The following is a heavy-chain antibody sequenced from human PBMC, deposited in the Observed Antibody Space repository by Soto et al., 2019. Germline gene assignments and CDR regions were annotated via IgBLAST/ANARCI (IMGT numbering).Heavy chain of an antibody. CDR1: GFTFTRYS. Sequence: GGSLRLSCAASGFTFTRYSMNWVRQAPGKGLEWVSSISSTTNYIYYGDSMKGRFTISRDNAKNSLYLEMNSPRAEDTAVYYCARESEDLASNFDYWGQGTLVTVSS. V-gene: IGHV3-21*06. CDR3: ARESEDLASNFDY. J-gene: IGHJ4*02. CDR2: ISSTTNYI.